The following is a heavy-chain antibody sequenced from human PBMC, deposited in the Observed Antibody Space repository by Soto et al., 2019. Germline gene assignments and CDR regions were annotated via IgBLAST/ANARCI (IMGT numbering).Heavy chain of an antibody. CDR1: GGSISSSY. D-gene: IGHD3-10*01. J-gene: IGHJ3*02. Sequence: SEILSLTCTVSGGSISSSYCGWIRPPPGKGLEWIGSIYNSGGTHYNPSLKSRVTISVDTSKKQFSLKLSSVTAADTAVYYCAKYEGGSAFDIWGQGTMVTVSS. CDR2: IYNSGGT. V-gene: IGHV4-39*01. CDR3: AKYEGGSAFDI.